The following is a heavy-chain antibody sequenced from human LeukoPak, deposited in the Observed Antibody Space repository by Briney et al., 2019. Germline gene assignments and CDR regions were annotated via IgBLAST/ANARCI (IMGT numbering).Heavy chain of an antibody. J-gene: IGHJ4*02. CDR3: ARERCSSTTCYFDY. V-gene: IGHV4-61*01. CDR2: IYYSGST. CDR1: GGSISSSSYY. Sequence: SETLSLTCTVSGGSISSSSYYWSWIRQPPGKGLEWIGYIYYSGSTNYNPSLKSRVTISVDTSKNQFSLKLSSVTAADTAVYYCARERCSSTTCYFDYWGQGTLVTVSS. D-gene: IGHD2-2*01.